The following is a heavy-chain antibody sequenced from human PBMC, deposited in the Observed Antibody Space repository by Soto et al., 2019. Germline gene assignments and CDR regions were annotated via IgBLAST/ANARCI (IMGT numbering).Heavy chain of an antibody. CDR1: GGSISSGDYY. D-gene: IGHD3-22*01. J-gene: IGHJ5*02. V-gene: IGHV4-30-4*01. CDR2: IYNSGST. CDR3: ARVRSDTSGYYNWFDP. Sequence: SETLSLTCTVSGGSISSGDYYWSWIRQPPGKGLEWIGYIYNSGSTYYNPSLKSRVSISVDTSKNQFSLKLSSVTAADTAVYYCARVRSDTSGYYNWFDPWGQGTLVTVSS.